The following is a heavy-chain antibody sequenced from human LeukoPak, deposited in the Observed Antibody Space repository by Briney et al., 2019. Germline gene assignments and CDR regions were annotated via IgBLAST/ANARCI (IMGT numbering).Heavy chain of an antibody. J-gene: IGHJ4*02. CDR1: GFTFSSYA. Sequence: GGSLRLSCAASGFTFSSYAMSWVRQAPGKGLEWVSAISGSGGSTYYADSVKGRFTISRDNSKNTLYLQMNSLRDEDTAVYYCAKDLFDSSSWYTSPPDYWGQGTLVTVSS. CDR2: ISGSGGST. CDR3: AKDLFDSSSWYTSPPDY. D-gene: IGHD6-13*01. V-gene: IGHV3-23*01.